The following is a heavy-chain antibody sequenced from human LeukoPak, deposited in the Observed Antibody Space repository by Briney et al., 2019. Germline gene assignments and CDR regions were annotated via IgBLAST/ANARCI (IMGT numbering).Heavy chain of an antibody. Sequence: SEALSLTCSVSSGSFSNYYWNWVRQSPGKGLEWIGYIYYSGKTKYNPSLQSRVTFSIDTSQSRFSLKMNSVTAADTAVYYCARASNYDSSGYYFNWYFDLWGRGTLVTVSS. V-gene: IGHV4-59*01. CDR3: ARASNYDSSGYYFNWYFDL. CDR1: SGSFSNYY. D-gene: IGHD3-22*01. J-gene: IGHJ2*01. CDR2: IYYSGKT.